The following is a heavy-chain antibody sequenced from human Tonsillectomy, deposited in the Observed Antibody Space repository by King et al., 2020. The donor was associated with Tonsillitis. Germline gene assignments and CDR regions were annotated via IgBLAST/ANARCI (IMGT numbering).Heavy chain of an antibody. D-gene: IGHD4-17*01. CDR3: ARIVTLVTTTGYYYAMDV. J-gene: IGHJ6*02. CDR1: GFSLSNARMG. Sequence: TLKESGPVLVKPTETLTLTCTVSGFSLSNARMGVSWIRQPPGQALEWLAHIFSNDEKSYSTSLKSRLTISKDTSKSQVVLSMTNMDPVDTATYYCARIVTLVTTTGYYYAMDVWGQGTTVTVSS. CDR2: IFSNDEK. V-gene: IGHV2-26*01.